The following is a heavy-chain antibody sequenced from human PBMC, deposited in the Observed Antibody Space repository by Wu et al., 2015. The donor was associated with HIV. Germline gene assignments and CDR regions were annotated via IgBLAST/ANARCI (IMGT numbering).Heavy chain of an antibody. CDR2: MNPNSGNT. Sequence: QVQLVQSGAEVKKPGASLRVSCKASGYTFTDYDIIWVRQATGQGLEWMGWMNPNSGNTEYAQKFQGRVTMTRNTAISTAYMEVSSLRSEDTAVYFCAREFHYDTSGYYYRIHNWFDPVGPREPWSPSPQ. CDR1: GYTFTDYD. CDR3: AREFHYDTSGYYYRIHNWFDP. D-gene: IGHD3-22*01. V-gene: IGHV1-8*01. J-gene: IGHJ5*02.